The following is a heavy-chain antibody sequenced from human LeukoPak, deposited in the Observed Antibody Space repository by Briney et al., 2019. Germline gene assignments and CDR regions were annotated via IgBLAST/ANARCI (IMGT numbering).Heavy chain of an antibody. CDR2: LSGTGRYI. V-gene: IGHV3-21*06. CDR1: GFTFSSYT. J-gene: IGHJ3*02. Sequence: PGGSLRLSCAASGFTFSSYTMNWVRQAPGKGLEWVSSLSGTGRYIYYADLMKGRFTISRDNAKNSLYLQMNSLRAEDTAVYYCAGAVRDAFDIWGQGTMVTVSS. CDR3: AGAVRDAFDI.